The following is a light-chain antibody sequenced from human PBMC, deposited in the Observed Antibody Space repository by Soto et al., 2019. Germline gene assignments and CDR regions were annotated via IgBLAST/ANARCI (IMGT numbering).Light chain of an antibody. Sequence: EIEMTQSPATLSLAPGERVTLSCRASESVSSTYLAWYQQKPGQAPRLLIFGASSRATGIPDRFSGSGSGTDFTLTISRLEPEDFAVYYCQQYGSSPPTWTFGQGTKVDIK. CDR2: GAS. V-gene: IGKV3-20*01. CDR3: QQYGSSPPTWT. J-gene: IGKJ1*01. CDR1: ESVSSTY.